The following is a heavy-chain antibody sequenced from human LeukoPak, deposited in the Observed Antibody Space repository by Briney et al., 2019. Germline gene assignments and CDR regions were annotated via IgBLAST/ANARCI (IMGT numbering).Heavy chain of an antibody. CDR3: ARTTVTTGP. Sequence: PGGSLRLSCAASGFTFSVYGMSWVRQAPGKGLVWVSRINSDGTSRSYADSVKGRFTISRDNAKNTLYLQMNSLRAEDTAVYYCARTTVTTGPWGQGTLVTVPS. CDR1: GFTFSVYG. J-gene: IGHJ5*02. V-gene: IGHV3-74*01. CDR2: INSDGTSR. D-gene: IGHD4-17*01.